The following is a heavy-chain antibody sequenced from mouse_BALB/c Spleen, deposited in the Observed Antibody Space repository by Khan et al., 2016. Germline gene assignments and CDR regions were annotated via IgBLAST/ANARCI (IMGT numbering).Heavy chain of an antibody. Sequence: VQLQQSGAESVKPGASVKLSCTATGFNIKDTYMYWVKQRPEQGLEWIGRIDPANGNTKYVPKFQGKATITADTSSNTAYLPLSSLTSEDTAVYYCARGLYYYGSSYYAMDYWGQGTSVTVSS. CDR3: ARGLYYYGSSYYAMDY. CDR2: IDPANGNT. V-gene: IGHV14-3*02. D-gene: IGHD1-1*01. J-gene: IGHJ4*01. CDR1: GFNIKDTY.